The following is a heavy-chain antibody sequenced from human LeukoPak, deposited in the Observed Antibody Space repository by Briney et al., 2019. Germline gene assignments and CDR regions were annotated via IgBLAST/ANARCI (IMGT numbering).Heavy chain of an antibody. CDR2: ISGNGGGT. CDR1: GFTFSSYA. J-gene: IGHJ4*02. D-gene: IGHD2-15*01. V-gene: IGHV3-23*01. CDR3: ASGSDIVVVVAVPDY. Sequence: GGSLRLSCAASGFTFSSYAMSWVRQAPGKGLEWVSAISGNGGGTYYADSVKGRFTISRDNAKNSLYLQMNSLRAEDTDVYYCASGSDIVVVVAVPDYWGQGTLVTVSS.